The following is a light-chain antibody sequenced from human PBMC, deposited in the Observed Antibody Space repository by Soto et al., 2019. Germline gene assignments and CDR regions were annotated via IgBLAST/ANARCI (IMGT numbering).Light chain of an antibody. J-gene: IGLJ2*01. CDR1: SSDVGGPNF. V-gene: IGLV2-14*03. CDR3: SSFVGAPVI. CDR2: DVA. Sequence: QSALTQPASVSASPGQSITISCTGTSSDVGGPNFVSWYQQHPGKPPKLIIYDVATRPSGVSNRFSGSKSGSTASLIISRLQTEDEADYYCSSFVGAPVIFGGGTKLTVL.